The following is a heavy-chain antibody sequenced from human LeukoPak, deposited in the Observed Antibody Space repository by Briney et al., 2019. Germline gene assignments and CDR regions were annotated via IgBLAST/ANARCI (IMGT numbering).Heavy chain of an antibody. CDR3: ARTTMVRGVTRHFDY. Sequence: GESLKISCKGSGYSFTSYWIGWVRQMPGKGLKWMGIIYPGDSDTRYSPSFQGQVTISADKSISTAYLQWSSLKASDTAMYYCARTTMVRGVTRHFDYWGQGTLVTVSS. V-gene: IGHV5-51*01. D-gene: IGHD3-10*01. CDR2: IYPGDSDT. J-gene: IGHJ4*02. CDR1: GYSFTSYW.